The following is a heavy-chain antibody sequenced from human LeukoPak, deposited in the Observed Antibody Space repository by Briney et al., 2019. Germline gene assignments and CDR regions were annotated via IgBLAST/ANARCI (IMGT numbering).Heavy chain of an antibody. J-gene: IGHJ1*01. CDR1: GYSISSGYY. Sequence: SETLSLTCAVSGYSISSGYYWGWTRQPPGKGLEWIGSIYHSGNTYYNPSLKSRVTMLVDTSKNQFSLKLSSVTAADTAVYYCAESPRYYDSSGDCPAGFQHWGQGTLVTVSS. CDR2: IYHSGNT. V-gene: IGHV4-38-2*01. CDR3: AESPRYYDSSGDCPAGFQH. D-gene: IGHD3-22*01.